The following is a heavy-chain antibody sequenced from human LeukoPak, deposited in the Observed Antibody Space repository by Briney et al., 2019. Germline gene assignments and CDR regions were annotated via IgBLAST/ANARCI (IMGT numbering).Heavy chain of an antibody. CDR3: AKDVAWGILWFGAIEY. J-gene: IGHJ4*02. CDR2: ISYDGSNK. V-gene: IGHV3-30*04. CDR1: GFTFSSYA. D-gene: IGHD3-10*01. Sequence: PGGSLRLSCAASGFTFSSYAMHWVRQAPGKGLEWVAVISYDGSNKYYADSVKGRFTISRDNSKNTLYLQMNSLRTEDTAVYFCAKDVAWGILWFGAIEYWGQGTLVTVSS.